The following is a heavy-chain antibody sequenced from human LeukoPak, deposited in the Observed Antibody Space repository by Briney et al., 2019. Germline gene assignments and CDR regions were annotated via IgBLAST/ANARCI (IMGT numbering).Heavy chain of an antibody. V-gene: IGHV3-30*18. CDR3: AKGPLRGTAAAIDY. CDR2: ISYDGRNK. CDR1: GFTFTNYG. J-gene: IGHJ4*02. D-gene: IGHD2-2*01. Sequence: GGSLRLSCAASGFTFTNYGMHWVRQAPGKGLEWVAVISYDGRNKHYPDSVKGRFTISRDISTDTLWLQMDSLRTEDTAVYYCAKGPLRGTAAAIDYWGQGTLVTVSS.